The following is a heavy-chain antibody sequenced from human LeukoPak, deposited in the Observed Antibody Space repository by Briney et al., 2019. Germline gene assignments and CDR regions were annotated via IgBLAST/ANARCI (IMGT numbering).Heavy chain of an antibody. CDR2: IIPIFGTA. V-gene: IGHV1-69*06. D-gene: IGHD6-19*01. Sequence: GASVKVSCKASGGTFSSYAISWVRQAPGQGLEWMGGIIPIFGTANYAQKFQGRVTITADKSTSTAYMELSSLRSGDTAVYYCARDLHAVAGYYYGMDVWGKGTTVTVSS. CDR1: GGTFSSYA. J-gene: IGHJ6*04. CDR3: ARDLHAVAGYYYGMDV.